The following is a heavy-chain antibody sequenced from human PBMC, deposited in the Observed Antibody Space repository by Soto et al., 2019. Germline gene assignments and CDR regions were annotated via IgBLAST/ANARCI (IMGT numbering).Heavy chain of an antibody. Sequence: EVQLVESGGGLVQPGGSLRLSCAASGFTFSSYSMNWVRQAPGKGLEWVSYISSSSSTIYYADSVKGRFTISRDNAKNSLYLQMNSLRAEDTAVYYCARGPYWYFDLWGRGTPVTVSS. CDR3: ARGPYWYFDL. CDR1: GFTFSSYS. J-gene: IGHJ2*01. V-gene: IGHV3-48*01. CDR2: ISSSSSTI.